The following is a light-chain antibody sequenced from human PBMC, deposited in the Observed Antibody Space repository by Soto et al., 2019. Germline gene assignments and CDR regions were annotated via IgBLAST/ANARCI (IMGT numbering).Light chain of an antibody. V-gene: IGKV3-20*01. CDR1: HTISSSY. Sequence: EIVLTQSPGTLSLSPGERATLSCRASHTISSSYLAWYQQKPGQAPRLLMYGISRRATGIPDRLNGSGSGTDFTLTIPSLEPEDFAVYYCQQYVTSSPRTFGQGTKVEIK. CDR2: GIS. CDR3: QQYVTSSPRT. J-gene: IGKJ1*01.